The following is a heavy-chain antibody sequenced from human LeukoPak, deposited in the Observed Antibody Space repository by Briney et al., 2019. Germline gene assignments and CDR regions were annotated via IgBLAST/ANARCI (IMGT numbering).Heavy chain of an antibody. CDR3: ARDLGYCSSTSCYTFDY. V-gene: IGHV1-18*01. CDR2: ISAYNGNT. J-gene: IGHJ4*02. CDR1: GYTFTSYG. D-gene: IGHD2-2*02. Sequence: ASVKVSCKASGYTFTSYGISWVRQAPGQGLEWMGWISAYNGNTNYAQKLQGRVTMTTDTSTSTAYMELRSLRSDGTAVYYCARDLGYCSSTSCYTFDYWGQGTLVTVSS.